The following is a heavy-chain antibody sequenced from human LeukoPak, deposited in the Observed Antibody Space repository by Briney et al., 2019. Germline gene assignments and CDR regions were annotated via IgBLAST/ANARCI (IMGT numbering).Heavy chain of an antibody. CDR3: AELGITMIGGV. CDR2: ISSSGSTI. CDR1: GLTFSSYE. Sequence: GGSLRLSCAASGLTFSSYEMNWVRQAPGKGLEWVSYISSSGSTIYYADSVKGRFTISRDNAKNSLYLQMTSLRAEDTAVYYCAELGITMIGGVWGKGTTVTISS. D-gene: IGHD3-10*02. V-gene: IGHV3-48*03. J-gene: IGHJ6*04.